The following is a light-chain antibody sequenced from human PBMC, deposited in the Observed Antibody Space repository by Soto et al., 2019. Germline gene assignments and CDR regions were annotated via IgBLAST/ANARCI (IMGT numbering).Light chain of an antibody. CDR1: QGISSS. Sequence: AIRMTQSPSSFSASTGDRVTITCRASQGISSSLAWYQQKPGSAPKLLIYAASTLQSGVPSRFSGSGSGTDFTLTISCLQSEDFATYYCQQYYSYPYTFGQGTKLEIK. J-gene: IGKJ2*01. V-gene: IGKV1-8*01. CDR3: QQYYSYPYT. CDR2: AAS.